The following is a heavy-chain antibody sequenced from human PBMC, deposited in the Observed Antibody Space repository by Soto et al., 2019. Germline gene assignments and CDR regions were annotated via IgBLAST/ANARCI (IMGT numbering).Heavy chain of an antibody. D-gene: IGHD6-19*01. J-gene: IGHJ6*02. V-gene: IGHV1-3*01. CDR3: AREGEYSSGWYSYYYGMDV. CDR2: INAGNGNT. CDR1: GYTFTSYA. Sequence: ASVKVSCKASGYTFTSYAMHWVRQAPGQRLEWMGWINAGNGNTKYSQRFQGRVTITRDTSASTAYMELSSLRSEDTAVYYCAREGEYSSGWYSYYYGMDVWGQGTTVTVSS.